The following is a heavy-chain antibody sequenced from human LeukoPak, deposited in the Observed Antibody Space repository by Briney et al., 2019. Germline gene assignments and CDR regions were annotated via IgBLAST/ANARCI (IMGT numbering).Heavy chain of an antibody. CDR1: GYIFVDFY. V-gene: IGHV1-2*02. J-gene: IGHJ4*02. D-gene: IGHD1-26*01. CDR3: ARGGEPKWELLYQDY. Sequence: ASVKVSCKASGYIFVDFYMYWVRQAPGQGLEWMGWINPNSGGTNSALKFQGRVTLTRDTSTSTAFMELNSQTSDDTAVYYCARGGEPKWELLYQDYWGQGTLVTVSS. CDR2: INPNSGGT.